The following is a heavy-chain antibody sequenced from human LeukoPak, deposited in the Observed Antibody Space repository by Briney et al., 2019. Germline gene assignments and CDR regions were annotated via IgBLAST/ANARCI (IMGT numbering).Heavy chain of an antibody. J-gene: IGHJ3*02. CDR3: ASSLEDSSGYYPVGDAFDI. CDR2: IYTSGST. Sequence: SETLSLTCAVYGGSFSGYYWSWIRQPAGKGLEWIGRIYTSGSTNYNPSLKSRVTMSVDTSKNQFSLKLSSVTAADTAVYYCASSLEDSSGYYPVGDAFDIWGQGTMVTVSS. V-gene: IGHV4-59*10. D-gene: IGHD3-22*01. CDR1: GGSFSGYY.